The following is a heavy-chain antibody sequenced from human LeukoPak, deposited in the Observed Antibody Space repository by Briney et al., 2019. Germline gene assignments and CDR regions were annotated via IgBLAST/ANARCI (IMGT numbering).Heavy chain of an antibody. Sequence: SETLSLTCTVSGGSISSYYWSWIRQPPGKGLEWIGYIYYSGSTNYNPSLKSRVTMSVDTSKNQFSLKLSSVTAADTAVYYCARDPPGGVRTNWFDPWGQGTLVTVSS. J-gene: IGHJ5*02. D-gene: IGHD3-10*01. CDR2: IYYSGST. V-gene: IGHV4-59*12. CDR3: ARDPPGGVRTNWFDP. CDR1: GGSISSYY.